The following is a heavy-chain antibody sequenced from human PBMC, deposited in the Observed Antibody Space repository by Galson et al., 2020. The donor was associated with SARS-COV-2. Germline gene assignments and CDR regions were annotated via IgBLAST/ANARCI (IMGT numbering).Heavy chain of an antibody. CDR3: ARDPAPLYGDNYYYGMDV. D-gene: IGHD4-17*01. Sequence: ETSETLSLTCTVSGGSISSYHWSWIRQPPGKGLEWIGYIYYSGSTNYNPSLKSRVTISVDTSKNHFSLKLSSVTAADTAVYYCARDPAPLYGDNYYYGMDVWGRGTTVTGSS. J-gene: IGHJ6*02. CDR1: GGSISSYH. V-gene: IGHV4-59*01. CDR2: IYYSGST.